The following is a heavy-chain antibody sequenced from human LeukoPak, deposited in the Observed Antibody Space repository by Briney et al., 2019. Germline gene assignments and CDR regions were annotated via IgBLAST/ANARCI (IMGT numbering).Heavy chain of an antibody. D-gene: IGHD6-13*01. J-gene: IGHJ4*02. V-gene: IGHV1-24*01. CDR1: GYTLTELS. Sequence: ASVKVSCKVSGYTLTELSMHWVRQAPGKGLEWMGGFDPEDGETIYAQKFQGRVTMTEDTSTDTAYMELSSLRSEDTAVYYCATGVHSSSWLTQFDYWGQGTLVTVSS. CDR2: FDPEDGET. CDR3: ATGVHSSSWLTQFDY.